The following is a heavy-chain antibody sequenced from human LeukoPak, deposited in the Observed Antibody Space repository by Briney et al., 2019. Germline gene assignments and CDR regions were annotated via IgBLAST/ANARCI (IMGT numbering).Heavy chain of an antibody. D-gene: IGHD6-19*01. CDR1: GGSISSSSYY. J-gene: IGHJ5*02. CDR3: ATGPIAVAVGWFDP. Sequence: SETLSLTCTVSGGSISSSSYYWGWIRQPPGKGLEWIGSIYYSGSTYYNPSLKSRVTISVDTSKNQFSLKLSSATAADTAVYYCATGPIAVAVGWFDPWGQGTLVTVSS. V-gene: IGHV4-39*01. CDR2: IYYSGST.